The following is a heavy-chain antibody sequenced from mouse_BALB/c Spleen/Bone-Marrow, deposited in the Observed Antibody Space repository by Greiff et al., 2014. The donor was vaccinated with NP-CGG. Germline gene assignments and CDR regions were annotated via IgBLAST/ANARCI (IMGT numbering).Heavy chain of an antibody. Sequence: LVKTGASVRISCKASGYSFTGYYMHWVKQIHGKSLEWIGYISCYNGATRYNQKFKGKATFTVDTSSSTAHMQFNSLTSEDSAVYFCARGGTMISTDAMDYWGQGTSVTVSS. D-gene: IGHD2-4*01. CDR3: ARGGTMISTDAMDY. V-gene: IGHV1S34*01. CDR1: GYSFTGYY. CDR2: ISCYNGAT. J-gene: IGHJ4*01.